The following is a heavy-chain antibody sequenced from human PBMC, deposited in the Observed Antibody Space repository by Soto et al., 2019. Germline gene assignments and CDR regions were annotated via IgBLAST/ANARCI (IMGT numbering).Heavy chain of an antibody. J-gene: IGHJ3*02. CDR2: IYYSGST. CDR1: GGSVSSGSYY. Sequence: SETLSLTCTVSGGSVSSGSYYWIWLRQPPGKGLEWIGYIYYSGSTYYNPSLKSRVTKTVDTSKNQFSLKVSSVTAADTAEEYGARRESYESSGYDAFDIWGQGTMVTVSS. V-gene: IGHV4-61*01. CDR3: ARRESYESSGYDAFDI. D-gene: IGHD3-22*01.